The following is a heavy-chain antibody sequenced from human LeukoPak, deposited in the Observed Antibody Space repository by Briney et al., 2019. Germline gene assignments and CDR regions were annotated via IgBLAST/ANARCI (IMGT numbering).Heavy chain of an antibody. V-gene: IGHV4-31*03. CDR2: IYYSGST. J-gene: IGHJ4*02. Sequence: PSETLSLTCTVSGGSISSGGYYWSWIRQHPGKGLEWIGYIYYSGSTYYNPSLKSRVTISVDTSKNQFSLKLSSVTAADTAVYYCVRDLRGTRGYPSYYFDYWGQGTLVTVSS. D-gene: IGHD5-12*01. CDR3: VRDLRGTRGYPSYYFDY. CDR1: GGSISSGGYY.